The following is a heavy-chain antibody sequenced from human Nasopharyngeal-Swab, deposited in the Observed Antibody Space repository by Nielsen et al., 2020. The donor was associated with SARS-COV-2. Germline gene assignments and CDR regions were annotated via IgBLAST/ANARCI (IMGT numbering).Heavy chain of an antibody. J-gene: IGHJ4*02. CDR1: GFTFSSYA. CDR3: AKDLSSSSWPDDY. D-gene: IGHD6-13*01. V-gene: IGHV3-23*01. CDR2: ISGSGGST. Sequence: GGSLRLSCAASGFTFSSYAMSWVRQAPGKGLEWVSAISGSGGSTYYADSVKGRFTISRDNSKNTPYLQMNSLRAEDTAVYYCAKDLSSSSWPDDYWGQGTLVTVSS.